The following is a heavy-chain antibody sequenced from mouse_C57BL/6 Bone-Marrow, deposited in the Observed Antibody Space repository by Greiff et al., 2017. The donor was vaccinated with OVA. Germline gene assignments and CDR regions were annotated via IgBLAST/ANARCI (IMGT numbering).Heavy chain of an antibody. CDR1: GYAFTNYL. CDR3: ARRTISSGLFDY. Sequence: QVQLQQSGAELVRPGTSVKVSCKASGYAFTNYLIEWVKQRPGQGLEWIGVINPGSGGTNYNEKFKGKATLTADKSASTAYLQLSSLTSEDSAVYFCARRTISSGLFDYWGQGTTLTVSS. J-gene: IGHJ2*01. D-gene: IGHD3-2*02. V-gene: IGHV1-54*01. CDR2: INPGSGGT.